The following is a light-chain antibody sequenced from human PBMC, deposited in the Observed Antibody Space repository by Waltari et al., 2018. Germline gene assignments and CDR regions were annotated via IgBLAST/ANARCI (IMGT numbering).Light chain of an antibody. V-gene: IGKV3-11*01. CDR3: QQRSNWPPT. Sequence: EIVLTQSPATLSLSPGERAPLSCRASQSVSSYLAWYQQKPGQAPRLLNYDASNRATGIPARFSGSGSGTDFTLTISSLEPEDFAVYYCQQRSNWPPTFGQGTRLEIK. CDR1: QSVSSY. CDR2: DAS. J-gene: IGKJ5*01.